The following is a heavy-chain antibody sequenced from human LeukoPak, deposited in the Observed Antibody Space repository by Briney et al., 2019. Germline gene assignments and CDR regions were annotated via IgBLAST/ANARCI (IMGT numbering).Heavy chain of an antibody. CDR2: IYYSGST. V-gene: IGHV4-31*03. D-gene: IGHD6-13*01. J-gene: IGHJ5*02. CDR1: GGSISSGGYY. CDR3: AGRAGTVVTRWFDP. Sequence: SETLSLTCTVSGGSISSGGYYWSWIRQHPGKGLEWIVYIYYSGSTYYNPSLKSRVTISVDTSKNQFSLKLSSVTAADTAVYYCAGRAGTVVTRWFDPWGQGTLVTVSS.